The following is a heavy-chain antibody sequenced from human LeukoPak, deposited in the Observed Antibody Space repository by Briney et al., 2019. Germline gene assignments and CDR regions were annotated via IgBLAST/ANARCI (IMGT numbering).Heavy chain of an antibody. J-gene: IGHJ3*02. CDR3: ATAGRYYGSGSYYRGGAFDI. CDR2: FDPEDGET. Sequence: ASVKVSCKVSGYTLTELSMHWVRQAPGKGLEWMGGFDPEDGETIYAQKFQGRVTMTEDTSTDTAYMELSSLRSEDTAVYYCATAGRYYGSGSYYRGGAFDIWGQGTMVTVSS. V-gene: IGHV1-24*01. CDR1: GYTLTELS. D-gene: IGHD3-10*01.